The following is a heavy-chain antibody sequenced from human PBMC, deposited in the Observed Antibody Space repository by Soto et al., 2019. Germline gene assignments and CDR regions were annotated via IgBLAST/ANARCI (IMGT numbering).Heavy chain of an antibody. CDR1: GFSLSTSGVG. V-gene: IGHV2-5*02. CDR3: ALTYYGSGSYYNVRWFDP. D-gene: IGHD3-10*01. J-gene: IGHJ5*02. Sequence: QITLKESGPTLVKPTQTLTLTCTFSGFSLSTSGVGVGWIRQPPGKALEWLALIYWDDDKRYSPSLKSRLTITNDXXKXQXXLTMTNMDPVDTATYYCALTYYGSGSYYNVRWFDPWGQGTLVTVSS. CDR2: IYWDDDK.